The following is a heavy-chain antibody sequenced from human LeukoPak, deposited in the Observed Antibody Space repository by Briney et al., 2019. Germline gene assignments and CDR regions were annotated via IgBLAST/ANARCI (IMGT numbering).Heavy chain of an antibody. CDR2: IYYSGST. D-gene: IGHD6-19*01. Sequence: SETLSLTCTVSGDSISGYYWSWIRQPPGKGPEWIGYIYYSGSTNYNPSLKSRVIISADTSKNQFSLKLSSVTAADTAVYYCARGYSSGWSTYYFDYWGQGTLVTVSS. V-gene: IGHV4-59*08. CDR1: GDSISGYY. CDR3: ARGYSSGWSTYYFDY. J-gene: IGHJ4*02.